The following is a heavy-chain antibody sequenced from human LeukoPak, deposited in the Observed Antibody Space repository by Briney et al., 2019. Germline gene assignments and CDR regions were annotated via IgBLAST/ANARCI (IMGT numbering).Heavy chain of an antibody. CDR2: IYYSGST. V-gene: IGHV4-61*09. Sequence: SQTLSLTCTVSGGSMSSGSYYWSWIRQPAGKGLEWIGYIYYSGSTNYNPSLKSRVTISVDTSKNQFSLKLSSVTAADTAVYYCASQTPAYDILTGLTDWGQGTLVTVSS. J-gene: IGHJ4*02. CDR3: ASQTPAYDILTGLTD. CDR1: GGSMSSGSYY. D-gene: IGHD3-9*01.